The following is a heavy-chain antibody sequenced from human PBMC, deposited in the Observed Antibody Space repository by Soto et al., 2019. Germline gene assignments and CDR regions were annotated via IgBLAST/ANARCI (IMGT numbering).Heavy chain of an antibody. CDR1: GGSFSGYY. J-gene: IGHJ6*02. CDR2: INHSGST. V-gene: IGHV4-34*01. D-gene: IGHD6-19*01. CDR3: ARDWGSSGWPYYYGMDV. Sequence: SETLSLTCAVYGGSFSGYYWSWIRQPPGKGLEWIGEINHSGSTNYNPSLKSRVTISVDTSKNQFSLKLSSVTAADTAVYYCARDWGSSGWPYYYGMDVWGQGATVTVSS.